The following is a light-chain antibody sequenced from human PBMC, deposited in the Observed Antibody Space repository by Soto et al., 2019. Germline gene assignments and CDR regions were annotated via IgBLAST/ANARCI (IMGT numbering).Light chain of an antibody. V-gene: IGLV2-14*03. Sequence: QSALTQPASVSGSPGQSLTISCTGTSGDIGAFNYVSWFQHHPGKAPKIMIYDVTNRPSGVSNRFSGSKSGNTASLTISGLQAEDEADYYCSSLTTTNTLIFGGGTQLTVL. CDR2: DVT. CDR1: SGDIGAFNY. CDR3: SSLTTTNTLI. J-gene: IGLJ2*01.